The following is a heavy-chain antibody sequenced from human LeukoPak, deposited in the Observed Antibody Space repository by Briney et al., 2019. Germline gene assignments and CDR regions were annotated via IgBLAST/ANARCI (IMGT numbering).Heavy chain of an antibody. D-gene: IGHD6-13*01. V-gene: IGHV3-66*01. Sequence: GGSLRLSCAASGFTVSNTYMSWVRQAPGRGLEWVSVIYRDGTTSYAGSVKGRFTISRDNSKNTLSLQMNSLRPEDTAVYYCARGLIAAAGFRIGAFDLWGQGTMVTVSS. J-gene: IGHJ3*01. CDR2: IYRDGTT. CDR3: ARGLIAAAGFRIGAFDL. CDR1: GFTVSNTY.